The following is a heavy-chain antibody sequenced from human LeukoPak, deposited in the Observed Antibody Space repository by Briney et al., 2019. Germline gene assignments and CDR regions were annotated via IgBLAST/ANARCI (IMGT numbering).Heavy chain of an antibody. J-gene: IGHJ4*02. CDR3: ARGFRGDNFDY. CDR1: GYSISNSNW. V-gene: IGHV4-28*05. Sequence: SETLSLTCAVSGYSISNSNWWGWIRQPPGKGLEWIGYIHYSGSIYYNPSLKSRVTISVDTSKNQFSLKLSSVTAADTAVYFCARGFRGDNFDYWGQGTLVTVSS. CDR2: IHYSGSI. D-gene: IGHD7-27*01.